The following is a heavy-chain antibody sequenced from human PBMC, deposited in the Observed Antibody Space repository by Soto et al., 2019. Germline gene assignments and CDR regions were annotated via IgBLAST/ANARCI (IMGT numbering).Heavy chain of an antibody. V-gene: IGHV3-23*01. CDR1: GFTFSSYA. CDR3: ARSQLYDILTGYYPPYYFDY. D-gene: IGHD3-9*01. J-gene: IGHJ4*02. CDR2: ISGSGGST. Sequence: PGGSLRLSCAASGFTFSSYAMSWVRQAPGKGLEWVSAISGSGGSTYYADSVKGRFTISRDNSKNTLYLQMNSLRAEDTAVYYCARSQLYDILTGYYPPYYFDYWGQGTLVTVSS.